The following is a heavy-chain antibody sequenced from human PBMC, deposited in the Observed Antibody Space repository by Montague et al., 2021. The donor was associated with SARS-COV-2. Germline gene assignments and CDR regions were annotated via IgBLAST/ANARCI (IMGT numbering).Heavy chain of an antibody. CDR3: ARDGLRQDSSGYYY. CDR2: ISSSSYI. V-gene: IGHV3-21*01. J-gene: IGHJ4*02. D-gene: IGHD3-22*01. Sequence: SPRLSFAASGFTFSSYSMNWVRQAPGKGLEWVSSISSSSYIYYADSVKGRFTISRDNAKNSLYLQMNSLRAEDTAVYYSARDGLRQDSSGYYYWGQGTLVTVSS. CDR1: GFTFSSYS.